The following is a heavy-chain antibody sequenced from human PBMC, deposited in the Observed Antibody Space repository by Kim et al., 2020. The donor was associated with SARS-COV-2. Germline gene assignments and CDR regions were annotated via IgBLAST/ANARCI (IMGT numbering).Heavy chain of an antibody. CDR3: ARLGGVLTGYYYIDI. J-gene: IGHJ3*02. CDR1: GGSISSYY. V-gene: IGHV4-59*01. D-gene: IGHD3-9*01. CDR2: IYYSGST. Sequence: SETLSLTCTVSGGSISSYYWSWIRQPPGKGLEWIGYIYYSGSTNYNPSLKSRVTISVDTSKNQFSLKLSSVTAADTAVYYCARLGGVLTGYYYIDIWGQGTMVTVSS.